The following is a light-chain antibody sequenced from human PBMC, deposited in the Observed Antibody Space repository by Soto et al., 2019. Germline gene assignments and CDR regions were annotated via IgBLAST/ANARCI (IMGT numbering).Light chain of an antibody. CDR1: QSVTTN. CDR3: QQRATWPPLIT. J-gene: IGKJ3*01. CDR2: DIS. V-gene: IGKV3-11*01. Sequence: EIGFTLSPSPLSINPGERATLSCRTSQSVTTNFAWYQQKPGQAPRLLIYDISNRATGIPDRFSGSGSGTDFTLTISSLEPEDFAVYYCQQRATWPPLITVGPGTKVDIK.